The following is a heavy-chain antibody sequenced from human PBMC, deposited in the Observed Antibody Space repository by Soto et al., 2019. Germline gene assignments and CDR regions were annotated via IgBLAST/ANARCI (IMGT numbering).Heavy chain of an antibody. Sequence: QVQLQQWGAGLLKPSETLSLTCAVYGGSFSGYYWTWIRQSPGKGLEWIGEIDHSGNTNYNPSLKSRVTISLSTSKNQFFLKLSSVTAADTAVYYCARVLPWGSYRYSYYYGMDVWGQGTTVTVSS. D-gene: IGHD3-16*02. J-gene: IGHJ6*02. CDR1: GGSFSGYY. V-gene: IGHV4-34*01. CDR3: ARVLPWGSYRYSYYYGMDV. CDR2: IDHSGNT.